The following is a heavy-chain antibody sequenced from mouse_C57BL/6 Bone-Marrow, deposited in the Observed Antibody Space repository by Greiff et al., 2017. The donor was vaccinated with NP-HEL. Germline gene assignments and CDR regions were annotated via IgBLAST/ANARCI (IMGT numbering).Heavy chain of an antibody. Sequence: QVQLQQPGAELVKPGASVKMSCKASGYTFTSYWITWVKQRPGQGLEWIGDIYPGSGSTNYNEKFKSKATLTVDTSSSTAYMQLSSLTSEDSAVYYCARSGGRDYDGYYGFDYWGQGTTLTVSS. CDR1: GYTFTSYW. CDR2: IYPGSGST. D-gene: IGHD2-3*01. J-gene: IGHJ2*01. V-gene: IGHV1-55*01. CDR3: ARSGGRDYDGYYGFDY.